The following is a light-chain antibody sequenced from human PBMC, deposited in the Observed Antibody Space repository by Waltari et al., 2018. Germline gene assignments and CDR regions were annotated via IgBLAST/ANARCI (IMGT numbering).Light chain of an antibody. V-gene: IGKV3-15*01. J-gene: IGKJ2*01. CDR2: AAS. Sequence: EIVVTQSPATLSVSPGERATLSCRGSQSVSSNLAWYQQKPGQAPRLLIYAASTRATGIPARFSGSGSGTEFTLTISSLQSEDFAVYYCQQYNQWPLYTFGQGTRLE. CDR1: QSVSSN. CDR3: QQYNQWPLYT.